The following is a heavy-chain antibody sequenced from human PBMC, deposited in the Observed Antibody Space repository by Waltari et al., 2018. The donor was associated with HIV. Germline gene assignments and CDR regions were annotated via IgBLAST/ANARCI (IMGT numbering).Heavy chain of an antibody. D-gene: IGHD1-26*01. CDR3: ARGSRIWELDP. V-gene: IGHV1-18*01. J-gene: IGHJ5*02. CDR2: INVHTGNF. CDR1: NFTNFG. Sequence: NFTNFGISWLRQAPGKGLEWLGWINVHTGNFNYQQKFRGRVTMTTDTSTNTAYMELTSLKSDDTAVYYCARGSRIWELDPWGQGTLVTVSS.